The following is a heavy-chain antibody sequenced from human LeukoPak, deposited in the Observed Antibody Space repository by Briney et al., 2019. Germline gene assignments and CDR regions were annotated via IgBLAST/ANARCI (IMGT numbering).Heavy chain of an antibody. J-gene: IGHJ3*02. CDR2: IYYSGST. CDR1: DGSISSGDYY. V-gene: IGHV4-30-4*08. CDR3: ARLASDLDAFDI. Sequence: SQTLSLTCTVPDGSISSGDYYWSWIRQPPGKGLEWIGYIYYSGSTYYNPSLKSRVTISVDTSKNQFSLKLSSVTAADTAVYYCARLASDLDAFDIWGQGTMVTVSS.